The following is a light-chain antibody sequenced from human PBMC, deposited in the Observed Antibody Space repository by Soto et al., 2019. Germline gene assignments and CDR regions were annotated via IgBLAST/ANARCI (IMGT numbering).Light chain of an antibody. Sequence: EIVLTQSPGTLSMSPGERATLSCRASQSISSNYLSWYQQKPGQAPRLLIYGASSRATGIPDRFSGSGSGTDFTLTIHRLEAEDFAVYYYQQYGSSPRTFGQGTKVEFK. V-gene: IGKV3-20*01. CDR1: QSISSNY. CDR2: GAS. J-gene: IGKJ1*01. CDR3: QQYGSSPRT.